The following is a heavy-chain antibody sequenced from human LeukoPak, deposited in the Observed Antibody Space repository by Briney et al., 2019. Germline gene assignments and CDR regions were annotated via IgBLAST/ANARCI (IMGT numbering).Heavy chain of an antibody. CDR3: AADTSANILTGYYISYYGMDV. J-gene: IGHJ6*02. D-gene: IGHD3-9*01. CDR2: IVVGSGNT. Sequence: SVNVSCTASGFTFTMSAVQWVRQARGQRLEWIGWIVVGSGNTNYAQKFQERVTITRDMSTSTAYMELSSLRSEDTAVYYCAADTSANILTGYYISYYGMDVWGQGTAVTVSS. V-gene: IGHV1-58*01. CDR1: GFTFTMSA.